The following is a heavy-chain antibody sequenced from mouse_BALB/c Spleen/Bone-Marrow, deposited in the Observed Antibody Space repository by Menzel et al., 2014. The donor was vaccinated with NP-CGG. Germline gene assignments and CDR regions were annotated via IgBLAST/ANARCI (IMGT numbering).Heavy chain of an antibody. J-gene: IGHJ4*01. CDR1: GYAFSNSW. CDR2: IYPGDGDT. V-gene: IGHV1-82*01. D-gene: IGHD2-3*01. Sequence: VKLQESGPELVKPGASVRISCKASGYAFSNSWMNWVKRRPGQGLEWIGRIYPGDGDTYYNGKFKGKATLTADKSSSTAYMQLSSLTSVDSAVYFCARSDGYRALDYWGQGASVTVSS. CDR3: ARSDGYRALDY.